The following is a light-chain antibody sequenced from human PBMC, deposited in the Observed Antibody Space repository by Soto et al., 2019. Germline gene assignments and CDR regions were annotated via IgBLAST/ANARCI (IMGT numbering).Light chain of an antibody. CDR2: VNS. CDR3: QSYDSSLSVV. J-gene: IGLJ2*01. Sequence: VLTQPPSVSGAPGQRVTISCTGSSSNIGAGYDVHWYQQLPGTAPKLLIYVNSNRPSGVPDRFSGSKSGTSASLAITGLQAEDVADYYCQSYDSSLSVVFGGGTKLTVL. V-gene: IGLV1-40*01. CDR1: SSNIGAGYD.